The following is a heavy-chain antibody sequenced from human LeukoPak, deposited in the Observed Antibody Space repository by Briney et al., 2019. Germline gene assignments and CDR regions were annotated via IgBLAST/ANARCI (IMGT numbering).Heavy chain of an antibody. D-gene: IGHD4-17*01. Sequence: ASVKVSCKASGYTFTTYGISWMRQAPGEGLDWMGWISPNNGNANYVQKFQDRVTMTTDTSTTTAYMELRSLRSDDTAVYYCARGTSVTGAHDAFDFWGQGTMVTVSS. CDR2: ISPNNGNA. CDR3: ARGTSVTGAHDAFDF. J-gene: IGHJ3*01. V-gene: IGHV1-18*01. CDR1: GYTFTTYG.